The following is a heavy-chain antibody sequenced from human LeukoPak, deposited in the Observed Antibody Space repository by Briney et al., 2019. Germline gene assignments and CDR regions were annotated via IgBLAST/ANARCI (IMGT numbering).Heavy chain of an antibody. CDR2: INHSGST. J-gene: IGHJ5*02. Sequence: SETLSLTCAVYGGSFSGYYWSWIRQPPGKGLEWIGEINHSGSTNYNPSLKSRVTISVDTSKNQFSLKLSSVTAADTAVYYCARGRGYSYGSVGRFDPWGQGTLVTVSS. D-gene: IGHD5-18*01. CDR3: ARGRGYSYGSVGRFDP. CDR1: GGSFSGYY. V-gene: IGHV4-34*01.